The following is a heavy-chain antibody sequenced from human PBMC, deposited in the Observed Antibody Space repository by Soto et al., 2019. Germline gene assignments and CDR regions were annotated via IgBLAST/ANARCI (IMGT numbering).Heavy chain of an antibody. J-gene: IGHJ6*02. D-gene: IGHD2-2*01. CDR3: ARGRMCSTRWCYFYGMDV. V-gene: IGHV1-8*01. CDR1: GYTFTSYD. Sequence: QVPLVQSGAEVKKPGASVKVSCKASGYTFTSYDINWVRQATGQGLEWMGWMNPNSGNTGYAQKFQGRVTMTRNTSISTAYMELSSLRSEDTAVYYCARGRMCSTRWCYFYGMDVWGQGTTFTVSS. CDR2: MNPNSGNT.